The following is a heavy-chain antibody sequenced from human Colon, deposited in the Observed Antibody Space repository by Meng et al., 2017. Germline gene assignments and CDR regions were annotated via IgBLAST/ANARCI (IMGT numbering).Heavy chain of an antibody. CDR1: GFTFSSYA. D-gene: IGHD3/OR15-3a*01. V-gene: IGHV3-23*01. CDR2: ISNSGTTT. CDR3: AKGRTSDY. Sequence: GESLKISCVASGFTFSSYAMSWVRQAPGKGLEWVSAISNSGTTTYDADSVKGRFTISRDNSRNTLYLQMNGLRAEDTAVYYCAKGRTSDYWGQGTLVTVSS. J-gene: IGHJ4*02.